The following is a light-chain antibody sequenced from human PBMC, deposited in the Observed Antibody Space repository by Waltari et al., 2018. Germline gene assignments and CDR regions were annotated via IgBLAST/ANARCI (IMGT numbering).Light chain of an antibody. Sequence: QSGLTQPASVSGSPGQSITISCTGTSSDVGNYNLVSWYQQYPGKAPKLMVYELTRRPSGVSDRFSGSKSGNTASLTIYGLQSEDEADYYCCSYAGLGIYVFGTGTKVTVL. CDR3: CSYAGLGIYV. J-gene: IGLJ1*01. V-gene: IGLV2-23*02. CDR2: ELT. CDR1: SSDVGNYNL.